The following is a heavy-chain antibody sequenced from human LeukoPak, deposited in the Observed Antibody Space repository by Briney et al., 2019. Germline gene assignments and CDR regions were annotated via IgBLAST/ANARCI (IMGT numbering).Heavy chain of an antibody. Sequence: QPGGSLRLSCAASGFTFSNAWMSWVRQAPGKGLEWVGRIKSKTDGGTTDYAAPVKGRFTISRDDSKNTLYLQMNSLKTEDTAVYYYTAVDTAMAGGRPYFDYWGQGTLVTVSS. CDR2: IKSKTDGGTT. D-gene: IGHD5-18*01. CDR3: TAVDTAMAGGRPYFDY. CDR1: GFTFSNAW. J-gene: IGHJ4*02. V-gene: IGHV3-15*01.